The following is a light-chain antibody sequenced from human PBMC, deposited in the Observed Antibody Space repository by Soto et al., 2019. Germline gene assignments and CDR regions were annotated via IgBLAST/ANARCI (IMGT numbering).Light chain of an antibody. J-gene: IGLJ2*01. CDR2: EVI. V-gene: IGLV2-8*01. CDR3: ISYAVTTHVA. CDR1: SSDVGGYNY. Sequence: QSALTQPPSASGSPGQSVTISCTGTSSDVGGYNYVSWYQQHPGKAPKLMIYEVIKRPSGVPDRFSGSKSGNTASLTVSGLHADDEADYYCISYAVTTHVALGGGTKLTVL.